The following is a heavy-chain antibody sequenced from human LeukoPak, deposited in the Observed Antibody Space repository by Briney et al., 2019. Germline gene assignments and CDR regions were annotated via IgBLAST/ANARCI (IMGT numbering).Heavy chain of an antibody. D-gene: IGHD4-17*01. J-gene: IGHJ4*02. V-gene: IGHV3-48*04. CDR1: GFTFSSYS. CDR3: ARAYGDKRTHFDY. Sequence: GGSLRLSCAASGFTFSSYSVNWVRQAPGKGLEWVSYISSSSSTIYYADSVKGRFTISRDNAKNSLYLQMNSLRAEDTAVYYCARAYGDKRTHFDYWGQGTLVTVSS. CDR2: ISSSSSTI.